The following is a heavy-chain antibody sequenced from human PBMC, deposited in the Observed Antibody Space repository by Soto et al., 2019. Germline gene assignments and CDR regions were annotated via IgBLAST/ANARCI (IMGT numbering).Heavy chain of an antibody. CDR1: GGSISSSSYY. J-gene: IGHJ3*02. V-gene: IGHV4-39*01. CDR2: IYYSGST. Sequence: QLQLQESGPGLVKPSENLSLTCTVSGGSISSSSYYWGWIRQPPGKGLEWIGSIYYSGSTYYNPSLKSRVTISVDTSKNQFSLKLSSVTAADTAVYYCATGVEIATIFLDAFDIWGQGTMVTVSS. CDR3: ATGVEIATIFLDAFDI. D-gene: IGHD3-3*01.